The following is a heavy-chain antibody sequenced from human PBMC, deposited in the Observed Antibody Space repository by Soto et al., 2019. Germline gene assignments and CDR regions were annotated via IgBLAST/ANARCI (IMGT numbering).Heavy chain of an antibody. Sequence: GGSLRLSCAASGFTFNTYAMSWVRQAPGQGLEWVSAISGSGFSTYYADSVKGRFSISSDSSKNTLFLQMNSLRADDTAVYFCATFTFGRPFDTWGQGTMVTV. J-gene: IGHJ3*02. CDR3: ATFTFGRPFDT. CDR1: GFTFNTYA. D-gene: IGHD3-16*01. V-gene: IGHV3-23*01. CDR2: ISGSGFST.